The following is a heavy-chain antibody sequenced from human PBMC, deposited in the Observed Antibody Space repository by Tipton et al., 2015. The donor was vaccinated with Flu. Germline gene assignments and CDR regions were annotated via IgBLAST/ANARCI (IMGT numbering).Heavy chain of an antibody. D-gene: IGHD3-10*01. CDR3: VRAIAASGSF. CDR2: IKQDGSEK. J-gene: IGHJ4*02. V-gene: IGHV3-7*04. CDR1: GFTLSSYW. Sequence: VQLVQSGGGLVQPGGSLRLSCAASGFTLSSYWMSWVRQAPGKGLEWVANIKQDGSEKYYVDSVKGRFTISRDNAKNSLYLQMNSLRVEDTAVYYCVRAIAASGSFWGQGTLVTVSS.